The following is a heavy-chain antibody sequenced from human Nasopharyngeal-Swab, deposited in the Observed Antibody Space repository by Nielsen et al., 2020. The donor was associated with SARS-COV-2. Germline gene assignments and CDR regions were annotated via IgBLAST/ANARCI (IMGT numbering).Heavy chain of an antibody. J-gene: IGHJ4*02. V-gene: IGHV3-30-3*01. Sequence: WIRQPPGKGLEWVAVISYDGSNKYYADSVKGRFTIFRDNSKNTLYLQMNSLRAEDTAVYYCTRDLAFPDTAMNIHLGYWDQGALVTVSS. CDR3: TRDLAFPDTAMNIHLGY. D-gene: IGHD5-18*01. CDR2: ISYDGSNK.